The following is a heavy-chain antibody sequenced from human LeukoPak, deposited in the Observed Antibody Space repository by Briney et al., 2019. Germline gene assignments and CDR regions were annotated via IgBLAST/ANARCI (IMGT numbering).Heavy chain of an antibody. CDR2: MNPNSGNT. Sequence: ASVKVSCTASGYTFTSYDINWVRQATGQGLEWMGWMNPNSGNTGYAQKFQGRVTMTRNTSISTAYMELSSLRSEDTAVYYCARVLTRLRYFDWLYWGQGTLVTVSS. CDR3: ARVLTRLRYFDWLY. V-gene: IGHV1-8*01. D-gene: IGHD3-9*01. J-gene: IGHJ4*02. CDR1: GYTFTSYD.